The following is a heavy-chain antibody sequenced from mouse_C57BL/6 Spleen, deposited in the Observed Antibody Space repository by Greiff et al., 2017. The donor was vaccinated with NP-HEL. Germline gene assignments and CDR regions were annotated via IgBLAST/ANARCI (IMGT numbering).Heavy chain of an antibody. CDR1: GFTFTDYY. Sequence: DVQLVESGGGLVQPGGSLSLSCAASGFTFTDYYMSWVRQPPGKALEWLGFIRNKANGYTTEYSASVKGRFTISRDNSQSILYLQMNALRAEDSATYYCARYRGGAMDYWGQGTSVTVSS. J-gene: IGHJ4*01. CDR3: ARYRGGAMDY. V-gene: IGHV7-3*01. CDR2: IRNKANGYTT.